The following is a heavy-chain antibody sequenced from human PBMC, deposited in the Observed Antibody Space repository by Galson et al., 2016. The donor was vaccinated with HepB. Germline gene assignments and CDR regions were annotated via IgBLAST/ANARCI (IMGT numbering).Heavy chain of an antibody. V-gene: IGHV3-23*01. Sequence: SLRLSCAASGFTFSDYAMSWVRQAPGKGLEWVSGISGNGGRTYYADSVEGRFTISRDNSKNTLYLQMNSLRAEDTAIYYCAQSSYDYVWGSYRCDSWGQGTLVTVSS. CDR3: AQSSYDYVWGSYRCDS. D-gene: IGHD3-16*02. CDR1: GFTFSDYA. J-gene: IGHJ4*02. CDR2: ISGNGGRT.